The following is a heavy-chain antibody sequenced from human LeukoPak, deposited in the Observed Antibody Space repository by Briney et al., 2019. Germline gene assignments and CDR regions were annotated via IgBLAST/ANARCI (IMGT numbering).Heavy chain of an antibody. J-gene: IGHJ2*01. CDR1: GYIFTSYW. D-gene: IGHD6-19*01. V-gene: IGHV5-51*01. Sequence: RGASLQISCEGSGYIFTSYWSGGVRQLPGKGREWMGIIYPGDSDTRYSPSFQGQVTISADKSISTAYLQWSSLKASDTAMYYCARRIIAVAATGYFDLWGRGTLVTVSS. CDR2: IYPGDSDT. CDR3: ARRIIAVAATGYFDL.